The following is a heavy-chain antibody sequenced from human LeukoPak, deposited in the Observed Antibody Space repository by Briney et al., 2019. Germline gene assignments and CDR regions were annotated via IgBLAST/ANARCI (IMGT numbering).Heavy chain of an antibody. CDR3: ARRGRYGAGPLYYYYGMDV. Sequence: PSETLSLTCTVSGGSISSYYWSWIRQPAGKGLECIGRIYSSGSTNYNPSLKSRVTISVDTSKSQFSLRLSSVTAADTAVYYCARRGRYGAGPLYYYYGMDVWAKGPRSPSP. J-gene: IGHJ6*02. D-gene: IGHD3-10*01. CDR1: GGSISSYY. CDR2: IYSSGST. V-gene: IGHV4-4*07.